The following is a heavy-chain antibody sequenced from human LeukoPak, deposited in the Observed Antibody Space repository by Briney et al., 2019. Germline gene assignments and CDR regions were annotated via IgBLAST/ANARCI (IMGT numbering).Heavy chain of an antibody. D-gene: IGHD2-8*01. CDR1: GFTFSSYA. V-gene: IGHV3-23*01. J-gene: IGHJ4*02. CDR2: ISGSGGST. Sequence: PGRSLRLSCAASGFTFSSYAMSWVRQAPGKGLEWVSAISGSGGSTYYADSVKGRFTISRDNSKNTLYLQMNSLRAEDTAVYYCAKDRRIVLMVYAIKWGQGTLVTVSS. CDR3: AKDRRIVLMVYAIK.